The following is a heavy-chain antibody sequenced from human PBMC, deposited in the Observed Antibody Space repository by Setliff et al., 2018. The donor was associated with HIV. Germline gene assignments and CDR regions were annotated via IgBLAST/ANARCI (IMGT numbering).Heavy chain of an antibody. V-gene: IGHV4-61*02. Sequence: SETLSLTCTVSGGSISSGSYFWTWIRQPAGKGLEWIGRIYTSGSTNYNPSLKSRVTISVDTSKNQLSLKLSPVTAADTAVYYCAGDNMGSLDFWGQGTLVTVSS. D-gene: IGHD1-26*01. J-gene: IGHJ4*02. CDR1: GGSISSGSYF. CDR3: AGDNMGSLDF. CDR2: IYTSGST.